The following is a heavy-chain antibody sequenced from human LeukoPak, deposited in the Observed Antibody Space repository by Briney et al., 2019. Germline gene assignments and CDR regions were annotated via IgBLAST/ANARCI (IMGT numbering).Heavy chain of an antibody. CDR1: GFTFSSYA. D-gene: IGHD3-22*01. Sequence: GGSLRLSCAASGFTFSSYAMSGYRQAPGKGLEWVSAISGRGGSPYSADSVKGRFTISRDNSKNTLYLQMNSLRAEDTAVYYCARDVDYYDSSFDFDYWGQGTLVTVSS. CDR2: ISGRGGSP. J-gene: IGHJ4*02. CDR3: ARDVDYYDSSFDFDY. V-gene: IGHV3-23*01.